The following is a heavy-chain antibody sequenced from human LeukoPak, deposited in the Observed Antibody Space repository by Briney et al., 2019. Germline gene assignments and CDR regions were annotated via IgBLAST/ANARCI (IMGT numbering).Heavy chain of an antibody. J-gene: IGHJ4*02. V-gene: IGHV4-4*02. Sequence: SGTLSLTCAVSGGSISSSNWWSWVLQPPGKGLEWIVEIYHSGSTNYNPSLKRRVTISVDKSRNQFSLNLSSVTAADTAVYYCARDEVGGVKYWGQGTLVTVSS. D-gene: IGHD3-16*01. CDR1: GGSISSSNW. CDR3: ARDEVGGVKY. CDR2: IYHSGST.